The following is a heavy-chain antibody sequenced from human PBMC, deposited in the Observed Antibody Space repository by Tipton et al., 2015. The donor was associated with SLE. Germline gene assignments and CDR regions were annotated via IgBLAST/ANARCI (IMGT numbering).Heavy chain of an antibody. J-gene: IGHJ4*02. CDR1: GFTFSSYA. CDR2: ISYDGSNK. CDR3: ARVEGAAAGPYFDY. D-gene: IGHD6-13*01. Sequence: SLRLSCAASGFTFSSYAMHWVRQAPGKGLEWVAVISYDGSNKYYADSVKGRFTISRDNSKNTLYLQMNSLRAEDTAVYYCARVEGAAAGPYFDYWGQGTLVTVSS. V-gene: IGHV3-30*04.